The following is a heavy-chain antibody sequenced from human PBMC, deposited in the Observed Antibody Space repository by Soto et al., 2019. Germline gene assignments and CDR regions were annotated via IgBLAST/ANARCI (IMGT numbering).Heavy chain of an antibody. CDR2: IGSGGST. D-gene: IGHD6-19*01. V-gene: IGHV3-23*01. CDR1: GFTFTSYA. Sequence: EVQLLESGGDLVQPGGSLRLTCAASGFTFTSYAMSWVRQAPGKGLEWVSAIGSGGSTDYADSVKGRFTISRDNSQNTLYLQMNSLRAEDTAVYYCARVWSTRWYYFDYWGQGTLLTVSS. J-gene: IGHJ4*02. CDR3: ARVWSTRWYYFDY.